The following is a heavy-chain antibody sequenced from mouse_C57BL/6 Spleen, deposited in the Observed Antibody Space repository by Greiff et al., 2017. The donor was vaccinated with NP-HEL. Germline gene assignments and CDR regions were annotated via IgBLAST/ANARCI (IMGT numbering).Heavy chain of an antibody. CDR2: IRLKSDNYAT. J-gene: IGHJ2*01. D-gene: IGHD2-2*01. CDR3: TDGYLFDY. CDR1: GFTFSNYW. Sequence: EVHLVESGGGLVQPGGSMKLSCVASGFTFSNYWMNWVRQSAEKGLEWVAQIRLKSDNYATHYAESVKGRFTISRDDSKSSVYLQMNNLRAEDTGIYYCTDGYLFDYWGQGTTLTVSS. V-gene: IGHV6-3*01.